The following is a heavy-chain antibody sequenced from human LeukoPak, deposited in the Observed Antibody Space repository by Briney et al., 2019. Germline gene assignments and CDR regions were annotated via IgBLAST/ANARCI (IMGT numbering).Heavy chain of an antibody. Sequence: PSETLSLTCTVSGGSISPYYWSWIRQPPGKGLEWIAYISYSGSTNYNPSLKSRVTISVDTSKNQFSLKLSSVTAADTAVYYCARHDSGWYLYWGQGTLVTVSS. CDR3: ARHDSGWYLY. CDR2: ISYSGST. J-gene: IGHJ4*02. D-gene: IGHD6-19*01. V-gene: IGHV4-59*08. CDR1: GGSISPYY.